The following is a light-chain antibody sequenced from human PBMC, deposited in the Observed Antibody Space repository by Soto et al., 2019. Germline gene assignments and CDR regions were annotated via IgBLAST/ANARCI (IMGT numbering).Light chain of an antibody. J-gene: IGKJ1*01. CDR3: QRYSSYPWT. CDR2: KAS. CDR1: QSISSW. V-gene: IGKV1-5*03. Sequence: DIQMTQSPSTLSASVGDRVTITCRASQSISSWLAWYQQKSGKAPKVLIYKASSLESGVPSRFSGSGSGTEFTLTISSLQPDDVASKYWQRYSSYPWTFGQGTKVEI.